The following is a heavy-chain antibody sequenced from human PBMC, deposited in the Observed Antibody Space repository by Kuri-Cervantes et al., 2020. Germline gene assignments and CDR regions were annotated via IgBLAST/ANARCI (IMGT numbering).Heavy chain of an antibody. J-gene: IGHJ6*02. V-gene: IGHV3-30-3*01. CDR1: GFTFSSYA. Sequence: GGSLRLSCAASGFTFSSYAMHWVRQAPGKGLEWVAVISYDGSNKYYADSVKGRFTISRDNSKNTLYLQMNSLRAEETAVYYCARELGLVDTAWMDVWGQGTTVTVSS. CDR2: ISYDGSNK. D-gene: IGHD5-18*01. CDR3: ARELGLVDTAWMDV.